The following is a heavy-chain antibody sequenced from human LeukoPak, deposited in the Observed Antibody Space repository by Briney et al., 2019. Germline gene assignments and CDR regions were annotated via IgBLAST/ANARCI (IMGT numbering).Heavy chain of an antibody. J-gene: IGHJ4*02. V-gene: IGHV1-18*01. Sequence: GASVKVSCKASGYTFTSYGISWVRQAPGQGLEWMGWISAYNGNTNYAQKLQGRVTMTTDTSTSTAYMELRSLRSDGTAVYYCARQGEAARLPYYFDYWGQGTLVTVSS. CDR3: ARQGEAARLPYYFDY. CDR2: ISAYNGNT. D-gene: IGHD6-6*01. CDR1: GYTFTSYG.